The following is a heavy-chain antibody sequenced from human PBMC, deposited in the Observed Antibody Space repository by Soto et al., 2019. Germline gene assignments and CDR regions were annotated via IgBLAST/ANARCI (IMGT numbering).Heavy chain of an antibody. J-gene: IGHJ5*02. CDR1: GFSLSTSAVG. CDR2: IYWDDDK. Sequence: ITLKESGPTLVKPTQTLTLTCTFSGFSLSTSAVGVGWIRQPPGKALEWLALIYWDDDKRYSPSLKSRLTIPKDTSKNQVVLTMTNMDPVDTATYYGGYVYYNSGRWDAWGQGTLVTVSS. V-gene: IGHV2-5*02. D-gene: IGHD3-10*01. CDR3: GYVYYNSGRWDA.